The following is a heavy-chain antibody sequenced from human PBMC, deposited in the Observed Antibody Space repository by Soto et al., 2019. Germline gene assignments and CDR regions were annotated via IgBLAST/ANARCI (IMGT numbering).Heavy chain of an antibody. J-gene: IGHJ6*02. CDR1: GGTFSSYA. V-gene: IGHV1-69*12. Sequence: QVQLVQSGAEVKKPGSSVKVSCKASGGTFSSYAISWVRQAPGQGLEWMGGIIPIFGTANYAQKFQGRVTITADESTSTAYMGLSSLRSEDTAVYYCARGKKLAHYSYYGMDVWGQGTTVTVSS. CDR3: ARGKKLAHYSYYGMDV. CDR2: IIPIFGTA.